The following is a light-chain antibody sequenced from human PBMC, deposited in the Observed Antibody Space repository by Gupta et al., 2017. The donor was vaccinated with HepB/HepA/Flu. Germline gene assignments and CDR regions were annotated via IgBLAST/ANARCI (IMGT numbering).Light chain of an antibody. J-gene: IGLJ2*01. CDR2: SNN. V-gene: IGLV1-44*01. CDR3: AAWDDSLNAVV. Sequence: QSVLPQPPSASGTPRPTLTIYCSGSSSNIGSNTVNWYQQLPGTAPKLLIYSNNQRPSGVPDRFSGSKSGTSASLAISGLQSEDEADYYCAAWDDSLNAVVFGGGTKLTVL. CDR1: SSNIGSNT.